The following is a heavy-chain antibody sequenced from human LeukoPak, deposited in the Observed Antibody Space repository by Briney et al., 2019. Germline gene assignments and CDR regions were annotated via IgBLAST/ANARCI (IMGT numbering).Heavy chain of an antibody. CDR1: GFTFTTCA. V-gene: IGHV3-30*02. CDR2: IRYDGNNK. CDR3: TKADDYGAKTRLPNYNWFDP. D-gene: IGHD4-17*01. J-gene: IGHJ5*02. Sequence: PGGSLRLSCSASGFTFTTCAMHWVRQAPGKGLEWVAYIRYDGNNKNYADSVKGRFTISRDNSKDMLYLQMNGLRPEDTAVYYCTKADDYGAKTRLPNYNWFDPWGQGTLVTVSS.